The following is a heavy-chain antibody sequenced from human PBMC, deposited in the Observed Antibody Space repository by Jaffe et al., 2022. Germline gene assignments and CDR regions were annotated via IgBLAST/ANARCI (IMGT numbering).Heavy chain of an antibody. Sequence: EVQLVQSGAEVKKPGESLKISCKGSGYSFTSYWIGWVRQMPGKGLEWMGIIYPGDSDTRYSPSFQGQVTISADKSISTAYLQWSSLKASDTAMYYCARQSSYNWNSDAFDIWGQGTMVTVSS. CDR2: IYPGDSDT. CDR1: GYSFTSYW. J-gene: IGHJ3*02. D-gene: IGHD1-7*01. CDR3: ARQSSYNWNSDAFDI. V-gene: IGHV5-51*01.